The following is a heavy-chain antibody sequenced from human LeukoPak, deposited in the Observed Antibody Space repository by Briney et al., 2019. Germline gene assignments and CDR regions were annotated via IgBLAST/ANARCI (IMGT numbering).Heavy chain of an antibody. Sequence: SETLSLTCAVSGYSMSSGCYWGWIRQPPGKGLEWIGSIYHSGTTYYNPSLKSRVTISVDTSKNRFSLKLRSVTAADTAVYYCARDRSVDSRFDYWGQGTLVTVSS. CDR1: GYSMSSGCY. D-gene: IGHD3-9*01. V-gene: IGHV4-38-2*02. J-gene: IGHJ4*02. CDR3: ARDRSVDSRFDY. CDR2: IYHSGTT.